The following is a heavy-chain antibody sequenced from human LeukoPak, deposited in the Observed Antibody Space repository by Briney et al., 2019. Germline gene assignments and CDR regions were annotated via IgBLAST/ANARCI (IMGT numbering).Heavy chain of an antibody. V-gene: IGHV3-30*02. CDR2: IRYDGSNK. CDR3: AKDRRFLEWFLDY. J-gene: IGHJ4*02. D-gene: IGHD3-3*01. Sequence: TGGSLRLSCAASGFTFSSYGMHWVRQAPGKGLEWVAFIRYDGSNKYYADSVKGRFTISRDNSKNTLYLQMNSLRAEDTAVYYCAKDRRFLEWFLDYWGRGTLVTVSS. CDR1: GFTFSSYG.